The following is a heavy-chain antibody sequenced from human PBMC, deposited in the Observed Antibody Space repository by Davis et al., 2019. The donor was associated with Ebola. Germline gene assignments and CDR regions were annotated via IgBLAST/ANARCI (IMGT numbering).Heavy chain of an antibody. D-gene: IGHD6-13*01. Sequence: SVTVSCKASGYTFTSYDINWVRQATGQGLEWMGWMNPNSGNTGYAQKFQGRVTMTRNTSISTAYMELSSLRSEDTAVYYCARGPRVVIAAAGTTAGDYWGQGNLVTVSS. J-gene: IGHJ4*02. CDR1: GYTFTSYD. V-gene: IGHV1-8*01. CDR2: MNPNSGNT. CDR3: ARGPRVVIAAAGTTAGDY.